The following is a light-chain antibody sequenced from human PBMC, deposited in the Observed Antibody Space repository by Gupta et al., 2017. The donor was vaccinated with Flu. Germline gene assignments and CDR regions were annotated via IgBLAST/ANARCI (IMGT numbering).Light chain of an antibody. CDR3: QQSDSSPYT. CDR2: AAS. Sequence: PSSLFASVGDRVTITCRASQRISTYLNWYQQKAGKVPKVLINAASSLQSGVSSRFSGSGSGTDFTLTISRLQAEDSATYYCQQSDSSPYTFGPWTKMEIK. J-gene: IGKJ2*01. CDR1: QRISTY. V-gene: IGKV1-39*01.